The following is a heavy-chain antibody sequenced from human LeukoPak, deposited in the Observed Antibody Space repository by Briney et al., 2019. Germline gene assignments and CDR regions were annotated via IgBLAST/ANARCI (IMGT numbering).Heavy chain of an antibody. J-gene: IGHJ4*02. CDR1: GFTFSDYY. CDR2: IWYDGSNK. Sequence: PGGSLRLSCEASGFTFSDYYMRWVRQAPDKGLEWVAVIWYDGSNKYYADSVKGRFTISRDNSKNTLYLQMNSLRAEDTAVYYCARDRFGYGGNSDYWGQGTLVTVSS. V-gene: IGHV3-33*08. D-gene: IGHD4-23*01. CDR3: ARDRFGYGGNSDY.